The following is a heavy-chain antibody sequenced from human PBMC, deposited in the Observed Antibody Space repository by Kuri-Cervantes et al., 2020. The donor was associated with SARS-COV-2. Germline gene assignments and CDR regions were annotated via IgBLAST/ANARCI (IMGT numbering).Heavy chain of an antibody. D-gene: IGHD3-10*01. J-gene: IGHJ6*02. CDR1: GGSISSSSYY. CDR2: IYYSGST. CDR3: ARVAITMVRGVIINNYYYYGMDV. Sequence: GSLRLSCTVSGGSISSSSYYWGWIRQPPGKGLEWIGSIYYSGSTYYNPSLKSRVTISVDTSKNQFSLKLSSVTAADTAVYYCARVAITMVRGVIINNYYYYGMDVWGQGTTVTVSS. V-gene: IGHV4-39*01.